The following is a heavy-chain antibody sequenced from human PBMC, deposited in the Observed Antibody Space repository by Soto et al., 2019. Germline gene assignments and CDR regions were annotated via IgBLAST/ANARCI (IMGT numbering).Heavy chain of an antibody. Sequence: SETLSLTCTVSGAAIDSHYWSWIRQPPGKGLEWIGQVFYSVSTNYNPSLKSRVTISINTSTKQFSLKLTSVSAADTAVYYCARYFLVTVDLFDSRGQGTLVRLSS. V-gene: IGHV4-59*11. CDR2: VFYSVST. D-gene: IGHD3-9*01. CDR3: ARYFLVTVDLFDS. CDR1: GAAIDSHY. J-gene: IGHJ4*02.